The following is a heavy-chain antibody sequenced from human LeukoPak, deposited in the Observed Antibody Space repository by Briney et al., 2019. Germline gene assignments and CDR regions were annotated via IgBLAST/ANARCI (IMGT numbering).Heavy chain of an antibody. D-gene: IGHD5-12*01. CDR1: GGFFSGYY. CDR2: INHSGST. Sequence: SETLSLTCAVYGGFFSGYYWRWIRQPPGKGREWIGEINHSGSTNYNPSLKSRVTISVDTSKNQFSLKLSSVTAADTAVYYCARRGWLRLGRYYLDYWGQGTLVTVSS. J-gene: IGHJ4*02. CDR3: ARRGWLRLGRYYLDY. V-gene: IGHV4-34*01.